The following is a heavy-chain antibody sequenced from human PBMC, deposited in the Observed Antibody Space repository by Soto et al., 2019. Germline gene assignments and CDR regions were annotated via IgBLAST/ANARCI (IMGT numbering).Heavy chain of an antibody. Sequence: EVHLVESGGALVQPGGSLRLSCAASRFTFSTYEMHWVRQAPGKGLEWVSYISSSGSTVYYADSVKGRFTISRDNTRNSLYLQMNSLRDEDTALYYCVRYCSTTLCNGVATRTFDYWGQGTLVTVSS. CDR2: ISSSGSTV. CDR3: VRYCSTTLCNGVATRTFDY. V-gene: IGHV3-48*03. CDR1: RFTFSTYE. D-gene: IGHD2-2*01. J-gene: IGHJ4*02.